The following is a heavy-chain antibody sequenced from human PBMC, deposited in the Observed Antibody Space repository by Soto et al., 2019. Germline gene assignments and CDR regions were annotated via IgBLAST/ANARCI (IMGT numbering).Heavy chain of an antibody. Sequence: QITLKESGPTLVKPTQTLTLTCTFTGFSLSSSHVAVGWIRQPPGKAPECLAFIYWDGNEHYSPSLRSRPTLTKDTSKSQLFLTMADMDPEYTATYFCAHGSGWLFDYWGQGTRVTVSS. CDR2: IYWDGNE. J-gene: IGHJ4*02. CDR1: GFSLSSSHVA. D-gene: IGHD6-19*01. V-gene: IGHV2-5*02. CDR3: AHGSGWLFDY.